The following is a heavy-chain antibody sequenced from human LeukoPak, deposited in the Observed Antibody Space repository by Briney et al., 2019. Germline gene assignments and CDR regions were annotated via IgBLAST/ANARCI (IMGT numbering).Heavy chain of an antibody. CDR3: ARTVSGYDFNA. J-gene: IGHJ5*02. CDR1: GGSINSYY. Sequence: SETLSLTCTVSGGSINSYYWSWIRQPPGKGLEWIGYVAYSGSTNYNPSLKSRVTISLDTSKNQFSLKLSSVTVADTAVYYCARTVSGYDFNAWGPGTLVTVSS. CDR2: VAYSGST. V-gene: IGHV4-59*01. D-gene: IGHD5-12*01.